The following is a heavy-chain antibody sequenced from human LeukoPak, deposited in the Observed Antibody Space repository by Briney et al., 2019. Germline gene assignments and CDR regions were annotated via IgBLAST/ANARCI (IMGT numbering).Heavy chain of an antibody. V-gene: IGHV3-30*04. J-gene: IGHJ3*02. CDR3: ARSTLELGDAFDI. CDR2: ISYDGSNK. CDR1: GFTFSSYA. D-gene: IGHD1-7*01. Sequence: SGGSLRLSCAASGFTFSSYALHWVRQAPGTGLEWVAVISYDGSNKYYADSVKGRFTIFRDNSKNTLYLQMNSLRTEDTAVYYCARSTLELGDAFDIWGQGTTVTVAS.